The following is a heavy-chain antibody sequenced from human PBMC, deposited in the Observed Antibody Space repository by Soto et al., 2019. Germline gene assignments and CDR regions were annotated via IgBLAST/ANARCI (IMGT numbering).Heavy chain of an antibody. J-gene: IGHJ5*02. Sequence: PGESLKISCKASGYTFNTYWVAWVRQMPGKGLEWMGLIYPGDSDTRYSPSFQGQVTISADKSTSTAYLEWSSLKASDTAMYYCGRHGFNKQLVLDNFRFAPWGQGTQVPVPS. CDR3: GRHGFNKQLVLDNFRFAP. CDR2: IYPGDSDT. V-gene: IGHV5-51*01. CDR1: GYTFNTYW. D-gene: IGHD3-3*01.